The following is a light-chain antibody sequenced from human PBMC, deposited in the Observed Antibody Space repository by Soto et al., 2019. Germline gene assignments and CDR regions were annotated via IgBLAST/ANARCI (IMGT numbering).Light chain of an antibody. J-gene: IGKJ5*01. CDR1: ESVGRH. Sequence: TLSLATVSVSPGERATLPCRASESVGRHLAWYHQKPGQAPKLLIFDASTRATGVPARFSGSGSGTEFTLTISMLEPEDFTLYCCQHRRSRQVTFCHGTLLEIK. CDR3: QHRRSRQVT. V-gene: IGKV3-11*01. CDR2: DAS.